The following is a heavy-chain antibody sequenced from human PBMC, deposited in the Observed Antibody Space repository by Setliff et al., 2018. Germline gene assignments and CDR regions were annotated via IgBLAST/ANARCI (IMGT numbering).Heavy chain of an antibody. CDR2: IYYSGST. V-gene: IGHV4-39*07. D-gene: IGHD3-10*01. CDR3: ARDPVKQLVNWFDP. CDR1: GGSMSSSGYY. Sequence: PSETLSLTCTVFGGSMSSSGYYWAWIRQSPGKGLEWIGSIYYSGSTYYNPPLKRRATISLDTSKNQLSLKLNSVTAADTAVYYCARDPVKQLVNWFDPWGQGTPVTVSS. J-gene: IGHJ5*02.